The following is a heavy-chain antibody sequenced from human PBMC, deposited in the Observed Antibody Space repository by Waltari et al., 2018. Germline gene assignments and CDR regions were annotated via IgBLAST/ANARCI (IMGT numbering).Heavy chain of an antibody. Sequence: EVQLVESGGGLVQPGRSLRLSCAASGFTFDDYAMHWVRQAPGKGLEWVSGISWNGGSIGDAGSVKGRFTISRDNAKNSLYLQMNSLRAEDTALYYCAKDSGGIAAAEYYFDYWGQGTLVTVSS. CDR2: ISWNGGSI. D-gene: IGHD6-13*01. J-gene: IGHJ4*02. V-gene: IGHV3-9*01. CDR1: GFTFDDYA. CDR3: AKDSGGIAAAEYYFDY.